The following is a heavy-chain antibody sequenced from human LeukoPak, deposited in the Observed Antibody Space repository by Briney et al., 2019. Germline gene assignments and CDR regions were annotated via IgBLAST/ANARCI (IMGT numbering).Heavy chain of an antibody. D-gene: IGHD5-18*01. CDR1: GFSVSSNY. Sequence: GGSLRLSCAASGFSVSSNYMNWVRQAPGKGLERVSVIYDGGSTDYADSVKGRFTISRDNSKNMLYLQMNSLRAEDTAVYYCARGYSYGYIRYWGQGTLVTVSS. V-gene: IGHV3-66*01. J-gene: IGHJ4*02. CDR3: ARGYSYGYIRY. CDR2: IYDGGST.